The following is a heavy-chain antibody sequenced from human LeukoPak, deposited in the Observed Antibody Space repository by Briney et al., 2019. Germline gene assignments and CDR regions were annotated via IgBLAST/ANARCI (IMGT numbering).Heavy chain of an antibody. Sequence: GASVKVSCKASGYTFTSYGISWVRQAPGQGLEWMGWISAYNGNTNYAQKLQGRVTMTTDTSTSTAYMELRSLRSDDPAVYYCARDYGITIFGVVTGPDYWGQGTLVTVSS. D-gene: IGHD3-3*01. J-gene: IGHJ4*02. CDR1: GYTFTSYG. CDR3: ARDYGITIFGVVTGPDY. V-gene: IGHV1-18*01. CDR2: ISAYNGNT.